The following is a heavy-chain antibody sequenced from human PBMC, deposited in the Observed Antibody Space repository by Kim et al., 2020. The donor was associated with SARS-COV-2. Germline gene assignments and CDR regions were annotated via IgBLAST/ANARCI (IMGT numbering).Heavy chain of an antibody. D-gene: IGHD6-19*01. CDR3: ARDFQTYSSGWGRFDY. CDR2: IIPILGIA. Sequence: SVKVSCKASGGTFSSYAISWVRQAPGQGLEWMGRIIPILGIANYAQKFQGRVTITADKSTSTAYMELSSLRSEDTAVYYCARDFQTYSSGWGRFDYWGQGTLVTVSS. CDR1: GGTFSSYA. J-gene: IGHJ4*02. V-gene: IGHV1-69*04.